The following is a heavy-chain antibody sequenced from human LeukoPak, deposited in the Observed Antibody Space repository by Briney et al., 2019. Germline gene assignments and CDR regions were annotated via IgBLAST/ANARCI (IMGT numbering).Heavy chain of an antibody. Sequence: PGGSLRLSCAASGFTFSNYEMNWVRQAPGKGLEWVSVISASGGSTYYADSVKGRFTISRDNPKNTLYLQMNSLRAEDTAVYYCAKRESVSAIYYFDYWGHGTLVTVSS. D-gene: IGHD3-10*01. CDR2: ISASGGST. V-gene: IGHV3-23*01. CDR3: AKRESVSAIYYFDY. J-gene: IGHJ4*01. CDR1: GFTFSNYE.